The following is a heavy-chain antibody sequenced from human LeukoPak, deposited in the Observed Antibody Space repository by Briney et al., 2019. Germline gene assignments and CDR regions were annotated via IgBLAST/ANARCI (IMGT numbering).Heavy chain of an antibody. CDR2: IYYSGST. CDR1: GYSISSSTYY. CDR3: ARHAYYDNSAYYKRPRDH. Sequence: SETLSLTCTVSGYSISSSTYYWGWIRQPPGKGLEWIVTIYYSGSTFYNPTLKRLPTISVDTSKNQFSLKLSSVTAADTAVYYCARHAYYDNSAYYKRPRDHWGQGTLVTVSS. J-gene: IGHJ4*02. D-gene: IGHD3-22*01. V-gene: IGHV4-39*01.